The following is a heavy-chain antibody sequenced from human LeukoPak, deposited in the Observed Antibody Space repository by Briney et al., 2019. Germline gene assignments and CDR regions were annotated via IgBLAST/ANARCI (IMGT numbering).Heavy chain of an antibody. Sequence: SETLSLTCTVSGGSISSSYWSWIRQPPGKGLEWIGYIYYSGSANYNPSFKSRVAISVDTSKNQFSLKLSSVTAADTAVYYCATWGIAVAGTFDYWGQGTLVTVST. D-gene: IGHD6-19*01. CDR2: IYYSGSA. CDR3: ATWGIAVAGTFDY. J-gene: IGHJ4*02. V-gene: IGHV4-59*08. CDR1: GGSISSSY.